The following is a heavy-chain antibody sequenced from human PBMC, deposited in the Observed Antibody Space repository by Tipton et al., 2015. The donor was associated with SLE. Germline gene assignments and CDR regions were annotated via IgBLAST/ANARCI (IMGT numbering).Heavy chain of an antibody. CDR3: GRGSSSRDY. CDR1: GFTFSGYT. V-gene: IGHV3-23*01. J-gene: IGHJ4*02. CDR2: IVGSDSST. D-gene: IGHD6-6*01. Sequence: SLRLSCAASGFTFSGYTMSWVRQAPGKGLEWVSVIVGSDSSTHYADSVKGRFSISRYNSKNTLYLQMNSLRVEDTAIYYCGRGSSSRDYWGQGTLVTVSS.